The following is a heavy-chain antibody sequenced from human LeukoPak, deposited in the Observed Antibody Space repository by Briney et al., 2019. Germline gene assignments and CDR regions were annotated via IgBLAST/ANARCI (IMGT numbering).Heavy chain of an antibody. CDR1: GFTFSSYG. CDR2: ISYDGSNK. CDR3: ARDRGLARRAGFDY. V-gene: IGHV3-30*03. D-gene: IGHD3-10*01. Sequence: GRSLRLSCAASGFTFSSYGMHWVRQAPGKGLEWVAVISYDGSNKYYADSVKGRFTISRDNAKNSLYLQMNSLRDEDTAVYYCARDRGLARRAGFDYWGQGTLVTVSS. J-gene: IGHJ4*02.